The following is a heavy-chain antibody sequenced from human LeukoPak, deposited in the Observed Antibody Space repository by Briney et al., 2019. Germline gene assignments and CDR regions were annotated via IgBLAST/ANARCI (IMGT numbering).Heavy chain of an antibody. CDR2: VDPEDGET. V-gene: IGHV1-69-2*01. CDR1: GYTFIDYY. D-gene: IGHD5-12*01. J-gene: IGHJ4*02. CDR3: ATVAIVAGSTFDY. Sequence: ASVRVSCKASGYTFIDYYMHWVHQAPGKGLEWMGRVDPEDGETIYAEKFQGRVTITADTSTDTAYMELSSLRSEDTAVYYCATVAIVAGSTFDYWGQGTLVTVSS.